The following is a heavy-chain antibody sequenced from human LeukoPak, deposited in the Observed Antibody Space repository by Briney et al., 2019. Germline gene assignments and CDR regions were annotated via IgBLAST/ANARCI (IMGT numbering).Heavy chain of an antibody. CDR3: ARVASDSYDCSGYQPYFDY. CDR1: GGSLSSDDYY. V-gene: IGHV4-30-4*01. J-gene: IGHJ4*02. D-gene: IGHD3-22*01. Sequence: SQTLSLTCTVSGGSLSSDDYYWSWIRQPPGKGLEWMGYIYYSGSTYYNPSLKSRVTISVDTSKNQFSLKLSSVTAADTAVYYCARVASDSYDCSGYQPYFDYWGQGTLVTVSS. CDR2: IYYSGST.